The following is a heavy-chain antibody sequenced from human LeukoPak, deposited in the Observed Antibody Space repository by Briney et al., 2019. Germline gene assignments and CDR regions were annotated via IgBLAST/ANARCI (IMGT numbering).Heavy chain of an antibody. V-gene: IGHV6-1*01. CDR1: GDSVSSNSAA. CDR3: AREDCSGGSCYSDPFDY. D-gene: IGHD2-15*01. CDR2: TYYRSKWYN. J-gene: IGHJ4*02. Sequence: SQTLSLTCAISGDSVSSNSAAWNWIRQSPSRGLEWLGRTYYRSKWYNDYAVSVKSRITINPDTSKNQFSLQLNSVTPEDTAVYYCAREDCSGGSCYSDPFDYWGQRTLVTVSS.